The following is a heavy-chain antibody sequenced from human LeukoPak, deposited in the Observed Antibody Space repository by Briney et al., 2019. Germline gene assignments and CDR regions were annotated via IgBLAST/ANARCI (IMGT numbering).Heavy chain of an antibody. CDR1: GFTVSTHY. V-gene: IGHV3-66*02. J-gene: IGHJ4*02. CDR2: IYSGGST. Sequence: RGSLRLSCAASGFTVSTHYKTWVRQAPGKGLEWVSVIYSGGSTYYADSVTGRFTISRDNSKNTLYLQMNSLRTEDTAVYYCARLPNYWGQGTLVTVSS. CDR3: ARLPNY.